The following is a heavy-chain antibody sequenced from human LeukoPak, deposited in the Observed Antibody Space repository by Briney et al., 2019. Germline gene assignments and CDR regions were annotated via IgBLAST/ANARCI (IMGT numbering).Heavy chain of an antibody. V-gene: IGHV4-59*08. CDR1: GRSISSYH. CDR3: ASLIYDSSGYYFDK. J-gene: IGHJ4*02. D-gene: IGHD3-22*01. Sequence: PSETLSLTCTVSGRSISSYHWSWIRQSPGKGLEWMGYIQYSGSTNRNPSLKSRVTISVDTSKNQFSLKLSSVTAADTAVYYCASLIYDSSGYYFDKWGQGTLVTVSS. CDR2: IQYSGST.